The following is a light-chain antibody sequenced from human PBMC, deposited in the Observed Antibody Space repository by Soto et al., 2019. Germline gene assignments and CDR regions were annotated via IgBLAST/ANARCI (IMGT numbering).Light chain of an antibody. Sequence: DIQMTQSPSSLSASVGDRVTITCRASQSIISYLNWYQQKPGKAPKLLIYAASSLQSGVPSRFSGSGSGTDFTLTISSLQPEDFATYYCQQTFKTPLTFGGGTKV. CDR2: AAS. CDR3: QQTFKTPLT. CDR1: QSIISY. V-gene: IGKV1-39*01. J-gene: IGKJ4*01.